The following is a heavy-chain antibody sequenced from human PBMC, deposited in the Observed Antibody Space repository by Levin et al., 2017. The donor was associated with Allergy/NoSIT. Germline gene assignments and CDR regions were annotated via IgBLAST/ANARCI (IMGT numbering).Heavy chain of an antibody. CDR1: GFTFSSYS. CDR3: ARDRIYAFDI. D-gene: IGHD1-14*01. V-gene: IGHV3-48*02. J-gene: IGHJ3*02. CDR2: ITGRSSTI. Sequence: HPSETLSLTCAASGFTFSSYSMNWVRQAPGKGLEWVSYITGRSSTIYYADSVKGRFTISKDNAKNSLYLQMNSLRDEDTAVYYCARDRIYAFDIWGQGTRVTVSS.